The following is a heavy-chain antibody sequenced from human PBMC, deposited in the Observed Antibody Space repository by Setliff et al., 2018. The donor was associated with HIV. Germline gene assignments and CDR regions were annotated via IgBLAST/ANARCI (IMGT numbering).Heavy chain of an antibody. V-gene: IGHV1-46*01. D-gene: IGHD6-19*01. CDR2: INPSGGST. CDR1: GYTFTNYG. J-gene: IGHJ6*03. Sequence: ASVKVSCKASGYTFTNYGISWVRQAPGQGLEWMGVINPSGGSTSYAQKFQGRVTMTRDTSTSTVYMELSSLRSEDTAAYYCARNPRIAVAGTDYYYYMDVWG. CDR3: ARNPRIAVAGTDYYYYMDV.